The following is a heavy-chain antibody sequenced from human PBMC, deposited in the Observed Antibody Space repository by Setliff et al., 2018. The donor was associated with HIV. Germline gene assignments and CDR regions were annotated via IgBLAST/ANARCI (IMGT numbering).Heavy chain of an antibody. J-gene: IGHJ4*02. CDR2: ISSTGDT. V-gene: IGHV3-23*01. D-gene: IGHD1-26*01. CDR1: GASITSYY. CDR3: AKENGIDSYFHY. Sequence: PSETLSLTCTVSGASITSYYWSWIRQSPGKGLEWVASISSTGDTYYADSVKGRFTISRDNSKNTLSLQMNSLGAEDTAIYYCAKENGIDSYFHYWGQGTLVTVSS.